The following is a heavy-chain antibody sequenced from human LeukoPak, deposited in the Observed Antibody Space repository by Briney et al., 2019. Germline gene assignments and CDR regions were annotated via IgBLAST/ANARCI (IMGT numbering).Heavy chain of an antibody. J-gene: IGHJ4*02. Sequence: GGSLRLSCAASGFTFSSSGMHWVRQAPGKGLEWVAFIPYDGSNKYYADSVKGRFTISRDNAKNSLYLQMNSLRAEDTAVYYCARDFRHSYGYYFDYWGQGTLVTVSS. D-gene: IGHD5-18*01. CDR2: IPYDGSNK. CDR3: ARDFRHSYGYYFDY. CDR1: GFTFSSSG. V-gene: IGHV3-30*02.